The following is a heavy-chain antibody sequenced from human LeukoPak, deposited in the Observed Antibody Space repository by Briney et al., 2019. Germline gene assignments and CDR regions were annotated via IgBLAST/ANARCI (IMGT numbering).Heavy chain of an antibody. CDR1: GGSISSYY. CDR2: IYISGST. V-gene: IGHV4-4*07. Sequence: SETLSLTCTVSGGSISSYYWSWIRQPAGKGLEWIGRIYISGSTNYNPSLKSRVTMSVDTSKNQFSLKLSSVTAADTAVYFCARSYYVSGSYIPFDYWGQGTLVTVSS. J-gene: IGHJ4*02. CDR3: ARSYYVSGSYIPFDY. D-gene: IGHD3-10*01.